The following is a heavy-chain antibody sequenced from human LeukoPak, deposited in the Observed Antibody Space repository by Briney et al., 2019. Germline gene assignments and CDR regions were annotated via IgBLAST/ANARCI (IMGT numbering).Heavy chain of an antibody. Sequence: GGSLRLSCAASGFTFSTYTMIWVRQAPGKGLEWVSYISSSSSIMYYADSVKGRFTISRDNAKKSLYLQMNSLRDEDTAVYYCARDRFDYWGQGTLVTVSS. CDR3: ARDRFDY. J-gene: IGHJ4*02. CDR2: ISSSSSIM. CDR1: GFTFSTYT. V-gene: IGHV3-48*02.